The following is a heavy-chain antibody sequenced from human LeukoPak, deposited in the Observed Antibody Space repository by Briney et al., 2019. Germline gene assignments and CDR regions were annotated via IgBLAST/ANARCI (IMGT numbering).Heavy chain of an antibody. D-gene: IGHD1-26*01. V-gene: IGHV3-66*02. CDR3: ARSWDARLNFDY. J-gene: IGHJ4*02. CDR2: IYSGGTT. CDR1: GFTISRNY. Sequence: EGSLRLSCAASGFTISRNYMNWVRQAPGKGLEWVAVIYSGGTTYYADSVKGRFTTSRDNSKNTLYLQMDSLRVEDTAVYYCARSWDARLNFDYWGQGTLVTVSS.